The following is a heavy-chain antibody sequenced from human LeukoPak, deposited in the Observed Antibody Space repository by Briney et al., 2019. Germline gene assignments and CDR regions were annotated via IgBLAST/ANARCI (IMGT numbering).Heavy chain of an antibody. Sequence: ASVKVSCKASGYTFTSYGISWVRQAPGQGLEWMGWINPNSGGTNYAQKFQGRVTMTRDTSISTAYMELSRLRSDDTAVYYCARTKEGLNDYWGQGTLVTVSS. CDR1: GYTFTSYG. CDR3: ARTKEGLNDY. CDR2: INPNSGGT. V-gene: IGHV1-2*02. J-gene: IGHJ4*02.